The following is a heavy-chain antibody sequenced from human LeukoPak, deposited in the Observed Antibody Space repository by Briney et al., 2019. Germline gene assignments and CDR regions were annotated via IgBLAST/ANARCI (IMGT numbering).Heavy chain of an antibody. CDR1: GGSISSYY. J-gene: IGHJ4*02. Sequence: SETLSLTCTASGGSISSYYWSWIRQPAGKGLEWIGRIYTSGSTNYNPSLKSRVTMSVDTSKNQFSLKLSSVTAADTAMYYCARDGYSGYDYYFDYWGQGTLVTVSS. D-gene: IGHD5-12*01. V-gene: IGHV4-4*07. CDR3: ARDGYSGYDYYFDY. CDR2: IYTSGST.